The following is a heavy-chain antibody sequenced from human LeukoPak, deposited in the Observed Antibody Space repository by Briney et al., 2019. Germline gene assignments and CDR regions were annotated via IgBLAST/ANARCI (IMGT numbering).Heavy chain of an antibody. J-gene: IGHJ4*02. CDR1: GFTFSSNS. CDR2: IRSSRSTI. V-gene: IGHV3-48*01. CDR3: AREAPYCSSTSCYAVNSFDY. Sequence: GGSLRLSCAASGFTFSSNSMNWVRRAPGKGLEWVSYIRSSRSTIYYADSVKGRFTISRDNAKNSLYLQMNSLRAEDTAVYYCAREAPYCSSTSCYAVNSFDYWGQGTLVTVSS. D-gene: IGHD2-2*01.